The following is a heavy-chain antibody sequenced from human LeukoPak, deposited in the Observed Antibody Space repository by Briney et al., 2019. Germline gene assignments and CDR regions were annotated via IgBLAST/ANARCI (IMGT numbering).Heavy chain of an antibody. Sequence: PGGSLRLSCAASGFTFSNHGMHWVRQAPGKGLEWIAVIWYDGSNKYYADSVKGRFTISRDNSKNTLYLQMNSLRAEDTAVYYCARESVKSAAEVYFDYWGQGTLVTVSS. D-gene: IGHD6-13*01. CDR3: ARESVKSAAEVYFDY. V-gene: IGHV3-33*01. CDR1: GFTFSNHG. CDR2: IWYDGSNK. J-gene: IGHJ4*02.